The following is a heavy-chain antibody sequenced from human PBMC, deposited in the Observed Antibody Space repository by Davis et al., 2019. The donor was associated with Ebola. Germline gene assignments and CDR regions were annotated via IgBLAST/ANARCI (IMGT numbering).Heavy chain of an antibody. CDR3: ARDYNHYYGMDV. Sequence: AASVKVSCKASGGTFSSYAISWVRQAPGQGLEWMGGIIPIFGTANYAQKFQGRVTITADKSTSTAYMELSRLRSDDTAVYYCARDYNHYYGMDVWGQGTTVTVSS. J-gene: IGHJ6*02. CDR2: IIPIFGTA. V-gene: IGHV1-69*06. CDR1: GGTFSSYA.